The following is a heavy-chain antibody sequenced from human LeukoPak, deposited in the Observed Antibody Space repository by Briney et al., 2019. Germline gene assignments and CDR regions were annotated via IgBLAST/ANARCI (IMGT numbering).Heavy chain of an antibody. Sequence: XTLSLXXXXSGXSISSXYYYWGWIRQPPGKGLEWIGSIYYSGSTYYNPSLKSLVIISADTSKNQFSLKLSSVTAADTAVYYCARRGDYWGQGTLVTVSS. CDR2: IYYSGST. CDR1: GXSISSXYYY. J-gene: IGHJ4*02. V-gene: IGHV4-39*01. CDR3: ARRGDY. D-gene: IGHD3-10*01.